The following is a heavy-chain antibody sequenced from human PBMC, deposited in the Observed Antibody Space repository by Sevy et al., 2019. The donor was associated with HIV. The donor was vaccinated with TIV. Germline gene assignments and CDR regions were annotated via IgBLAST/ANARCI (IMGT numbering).Heavy chain of an antibody. CDR2: ISSGSSYI. CDR3: AKDGAYYGSDGMDV. D-gene: IGHD3-10*01. V-gene: IGHV3-21*01. CDR1: GFTFSYYD. Sequence: GGCLRLSCAASGFTFSYYDLNWVRQAPGKGLEWVSSISSGSSYIYYADSVKGRFTISRDNAENSLFLQMNSLRAEDTAVFYCAKDGAYYGSDGMDVWGQGTTVTVSS. J-gene: IGHJ6*02.